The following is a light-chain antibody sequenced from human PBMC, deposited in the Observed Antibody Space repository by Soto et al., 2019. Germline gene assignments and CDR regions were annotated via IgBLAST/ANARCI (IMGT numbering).Light chain of an antibody. J-gene: IGKJ4*01. CDR3: QQRSNWPLT. Sequence: DIVLTQSRPTLLFSPVDRSTLSCSASQSVYSYFAWYQQKPGQSPRLLSYDASNRATGIPARFSGSGSGTDFTLTIGSLEPEDFAVYYCQQRSNWPLTFGGGTKV. CDR2: DAS. CDR1: QSVYSY. V-gene: IGKV3-11*01.